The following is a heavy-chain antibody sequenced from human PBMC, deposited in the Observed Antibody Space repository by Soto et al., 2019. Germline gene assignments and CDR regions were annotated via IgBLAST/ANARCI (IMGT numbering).Heavy chain of an antibody. D-gene: IGHD3-10*01. CDR3: ARDKYYYGSGKDGMDV. CDR1: GGSISSGGYY. Sequence: SETLSLTGTVSGGSISSGGYYWGWIRQHPGKGLEWIGYIYYSGSTYYNPSLESRVTISVDTSKNQFSLKLSSVTAADTAVYYCARDKYYYGSGKDGMDVWGQGTTVTVSS. J-gene: IGHJ6*02. CDR2: IYYSGST. V-gene: IGHV4-31*03.